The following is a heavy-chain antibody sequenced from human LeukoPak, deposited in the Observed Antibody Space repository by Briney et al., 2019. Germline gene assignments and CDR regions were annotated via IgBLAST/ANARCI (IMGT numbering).Heavy chain of an antibody. CDR2: INPSGGST. Sequence: ASVKVSCKASGYTFTSYYMHWVRQAPGQGLEWMGIINPSGGSTSYAQKFQGRVTMTRDTSISTAYMELSRLRSDDTAVYYCARFLWRAGGFDYWGQGTLVTVSS. CDR3: ARFLWRAGGFDY. V-gene: IGHV1-46*01. J-gene: IGHJ4*02. D-gene: IGHD1-14*01. CDR1: GYTFTSYY.